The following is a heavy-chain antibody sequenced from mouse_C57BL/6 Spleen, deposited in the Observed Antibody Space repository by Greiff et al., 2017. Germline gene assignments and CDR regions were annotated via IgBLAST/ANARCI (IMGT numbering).Heavy chain of an antibody. V-gene: IGHV5-9*01. Sequence: EVQGVESGGGLVKPGGSLKLSCAASGFTFSSYTMSWVRQTPEKRLEWVATISGGGGNTYYPDSVKGRFTISRDNAKNTLYLQMSSLGSEDTALYYCARLGQGYAMDYWGQGTSVTVSS. J-gene: IGHJ4*01. CDR1: GFTFSSYT. D-gene: IGHD3-3*01. CDR3: ARLGQGYAMDY. CDR2: ISGGGGNT.